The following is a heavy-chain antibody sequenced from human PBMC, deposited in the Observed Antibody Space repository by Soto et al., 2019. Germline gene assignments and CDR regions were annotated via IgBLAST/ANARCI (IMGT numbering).Heavy chain of an antibody. CDR3: ARSIVVVTALYY. D-gene: IGHD2-21*02. J-gene: IGHJ4*02. Sequence: GGSLRLSCAASGFTFSSYAMHWVRQAPGKGLEWVAVISYDGSNKYYADSVKGRFTISRDNSKNTLYLQMNSLRAEDTAVYYCARSIVVVTALYYWGQGT. V-gene: IGHV3-30-3*01. CDR2: ISYDGSNK. CDR1: GFTFSSYA.